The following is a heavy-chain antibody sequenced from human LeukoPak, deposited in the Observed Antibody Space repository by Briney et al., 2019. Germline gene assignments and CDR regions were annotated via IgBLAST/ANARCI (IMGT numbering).Heavy chain of an antibody. D-gene: IGHD1-26*01. V-gene: IGHV4-59*01. J-gene: IGHJ2*01. CDR1: GGSISSDY. CDR2: IYYSGST. CDR3: ARELSGSYYEVDL. Sequence: SETLSLTCTVSGGSISSDYWSWIRQPPGKGLEWIGNIYYSGSTNYNPSHKSRVTISVDTSKNQFSLNLNSVTAADTAVYYCARELSGSYYEVDLWGRGTLVTVSP.